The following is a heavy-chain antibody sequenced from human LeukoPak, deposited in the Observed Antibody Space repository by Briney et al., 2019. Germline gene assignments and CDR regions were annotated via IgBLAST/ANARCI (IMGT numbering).Heavy chain of an antibody. CDR1: GYTFTSYY. Sequence: ASVKVSCKASGYTFTSYYMHWVRQAPGQGLEWMGIINPSGGSTSYAQKFQGRVTMTRDMSTSTVYMELSSLRSEDTAVYYCAREGVDDSSGRPGQDAFDIWGQGTMVTVSS. V-gene: IGHV1-46*01. CDR3: AREGVDDSSGRPGQDAFDI. D-gene: IGHD3-22*01. J-gene: IGHJ3*02. CDR2: INPSGGST.